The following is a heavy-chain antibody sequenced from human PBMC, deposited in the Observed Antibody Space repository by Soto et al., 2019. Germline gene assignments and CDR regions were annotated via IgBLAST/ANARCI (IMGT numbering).Heavy chain of an antibody. CDR3: ARGGDPDY. CDR2: LPTAGSRP. V-gene: IGHV3-74*01. D-gene: IGHD3-16*01. CDR1: GFTFDYYW. Sequence: EVQLVASGGGLVQPGGSLRLSCVASGFTFDYYWLHWVRQAPGEGLMWVSRLPTAGSRPDHADSVKGRFTISRDNAKNTLYLQMNNLRAEVTAVYYCARGGDPDYWGQGTLVTVSS. J-gene: IGHJ4*02.